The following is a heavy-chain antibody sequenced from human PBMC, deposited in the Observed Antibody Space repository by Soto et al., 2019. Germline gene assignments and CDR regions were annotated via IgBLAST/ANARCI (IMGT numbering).Heavy chain of an antibody. CDR3: ARGYEGSNYWDDAFDI. CDR1: GFTFSSYW. Sequence: PGGSLRLSCAASGFTFSSYWMSWVRQAPGKGLEWVANIKQDGSEKYYVDSVKGRFTISRDNAKNSLYLQMNSLRAEDTAVYYCARGYEGSNYWDDAFDIWGQGTMVTVSS. V-gene: IGHV3-7*01. J-gene: IGHJ3*02. D-gene: IGHD4-4*01. CDR2: IKQDGSEK.